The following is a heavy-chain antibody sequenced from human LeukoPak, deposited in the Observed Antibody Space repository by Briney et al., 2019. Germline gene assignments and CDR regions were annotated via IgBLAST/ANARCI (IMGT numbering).Heavy chain of an antibody. D-gene: IGHD5-12*01. CDR3: AREVWGSGYRYGMDV. CDR1: GYSFSSYG. V-gene: IGHV1-18*01. J-gene: IGHJ6*02. Sequence: ASVKVSRRASGYSFSSYGISWVRQAPGQGLEWMGWISGYNGNTNYAQNLQGRVAVTRDTSTSTAYMELRSLRSDDTAVYYCAREVWGSGYRYGMDVWGQGTTVTVSS. CDR2: ISGYNGNT.